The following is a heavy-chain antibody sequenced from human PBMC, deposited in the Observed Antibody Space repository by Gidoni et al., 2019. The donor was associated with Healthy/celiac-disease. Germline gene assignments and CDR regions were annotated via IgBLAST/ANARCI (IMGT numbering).Heavy chain of an antibody. J-gene: IGHJ5*02. Sequence: QLQLQESGPGLVKPSETLSLTCTVSGGSISSSSYYWGWIRQPPGKGLEWIGSIYYSGSTYYNPSLKSRVTISVDTSKNQFSLKLSSVTAADTAVYYCARGRKSNWFDPWGQGTLVTVSS. V-gene: IGHV4-39*01. CDR2: IYYSGST. CDR3: ARGRKSNWFDP. CDR1: GGSISSSSYY.